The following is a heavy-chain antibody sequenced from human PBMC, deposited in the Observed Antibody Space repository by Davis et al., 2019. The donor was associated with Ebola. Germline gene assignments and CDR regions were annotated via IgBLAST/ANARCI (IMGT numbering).Heavy chain of an antibody. CDR3: ARNTRYCSSTSCFIRYYYYGMDV. Sequence: SVKVSCKASAGTFSSYAISWVRQAPGQGLEWMGGIIPIFGTANYAQKFQGRVTITADESTSTAYMELSSLRSEDTAVYYCARNTRYCSSTSCFIRYYYYGMDVWGQGTTVTVSS. CDR1: AGTFSSYA. CDR2: IIPIFGTA. J-gene: IGHJ6*02. D-gene: IGHD2-2*01. V-gene: IGHV1-69*13.